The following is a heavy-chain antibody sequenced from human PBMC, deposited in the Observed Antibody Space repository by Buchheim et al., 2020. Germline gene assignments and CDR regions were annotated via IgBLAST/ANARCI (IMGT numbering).Heavy chain of an antibody. J-gene: IGHJ5*02. D-gene: IGHD3-10*01. CDR1: GFTFRSFE. V-gene: IGHV3-48*03. Sequence: EVQLVESGGGLVQPGGSLRLSCAASGFTFRSFEMNWVRQAPGKGLEWISYISSSGSITYHADSVKGRFTISRDSAKNSLNLQMNSLRADDTAVYYCASVGYASGYNWFDPWGQGTL. CDR3: ASVGYASGYNWFDP. CDR2: ISSSGSIT.